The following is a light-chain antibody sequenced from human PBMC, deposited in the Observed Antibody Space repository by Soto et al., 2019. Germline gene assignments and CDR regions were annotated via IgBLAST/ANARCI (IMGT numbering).Light chain of an antibody. CDR1: QSVSSR. Sequence: EIVLQQSPATLSLSPGESATLSGRASQSVSSRLAWYQQKPGQAPRLLISGASSRATGIPDRFSGSGFGTDFTLTISRLEPEDLALYYCQHYAGGSRITFGQGTRLEIK. V-gene: IGKV3-20*01. CDR2: GAS. J-gene: IGKJ5*01. CDR3: QHYAGGSRIT.